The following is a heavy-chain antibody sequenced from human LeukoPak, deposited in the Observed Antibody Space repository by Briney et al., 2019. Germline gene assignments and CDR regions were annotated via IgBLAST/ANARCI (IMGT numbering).Heavy chain of an antibody. J-gene: IGHJ4*02. CDR2: IIPILGIA. V-gene: IGHV1-69*04. Sequence: SVKVSCKASGGTFSSYAISWVRQAPGQGLEWMGRIIPILGIANYAQKFQGRVTITADRSTSTAYMELSSLRSEDTAVYYCARDLYYDSSGYYHFDYWGQGTLVTVSS. CDR1: GGTFSSYA. CDR3: ARDLYYDSSGYYHFDY. D-gene: IGHD3-22*01.